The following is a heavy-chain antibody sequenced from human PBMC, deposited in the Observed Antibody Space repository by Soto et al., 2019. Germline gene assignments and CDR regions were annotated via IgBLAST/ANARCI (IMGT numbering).Heavy chain of an antibody. J-gene: IGHJ6*03. V-gene: IGHV3-64*01. D-gene: IGHD2-2*01. CDR2: SSSNGGST. CDR1: GFTFSSYA. CDR3: ARGEVPAAYMDV. Sequence: EVQLVESGGGLVQPGGSLRLSCAASGFTFSSYAMHWVRQAPGKGLEYVSASSSNGGSTYYANSVKGRFTISRDNSKNTLYLQMGSLRAEDMAVYYCARGEVPAAYMDVWGKGTTVTVSS.